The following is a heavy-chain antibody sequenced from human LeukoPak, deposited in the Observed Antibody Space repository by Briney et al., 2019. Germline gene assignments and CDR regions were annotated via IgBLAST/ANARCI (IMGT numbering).Heavy chain of an antibody. D-gene: IGHD6-13*01. J-gene: IGHJ3*02. CDR2: INTGTGNT. Sequence: ASVKVSCKASGYTFTNYAMHWVRQAPGQRLEWMGWINTGTGNTKYSLRFQGRITFTRDTSASTAYMELSSLRSEDTAVYYCARPNTSSWYGGAVDIWGQGTMVTVSS. V-gene: IGHV1-3*04. CDR1: GYTFTNYA. CDR3: ARPNTSSWYGGAVDI.